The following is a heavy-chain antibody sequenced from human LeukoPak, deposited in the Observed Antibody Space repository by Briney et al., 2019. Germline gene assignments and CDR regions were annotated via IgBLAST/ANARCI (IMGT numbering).Heavy chain of an antibody. J-gene: IGHJ5*02. CDR1: GGSISSTSYY. CDR2: IYYNGGT. CDR3: AREEVGTPMVNS. V-gene: IGHV4-39*07. D-gene: IGHD5-18*01. Sequence: SETLSLTCTVSGGSISSTSYYWGWIRQPPGKGLEWIGSIYYNGGTYYNPSLKSRVAISIDTSKNQFSLKLSSMTAADTAVYYCAREEVGTPMVNSWGQGTLVTVSS.